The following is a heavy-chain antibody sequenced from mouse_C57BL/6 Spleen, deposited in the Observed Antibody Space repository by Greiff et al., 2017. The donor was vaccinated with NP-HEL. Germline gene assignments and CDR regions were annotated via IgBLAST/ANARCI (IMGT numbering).Heavy chain of an antibody. CDR3: ARLGALDY. CDR2: INPNNGGT. V-gene: IGHV1-26*01. Sequence: EVQLQQSGPELVKPGASVKISCKASGYTFTDYYMNWVKQSHGKSLEWIGDINPNNGGTSYNQKFKGKATLTVDKSSSTAYMELRSLTSEDSAVYYCARLGALDYWGQGTTLTVSS. J-gene: IGHJ2*01. CDR1: GYTFTDYY.